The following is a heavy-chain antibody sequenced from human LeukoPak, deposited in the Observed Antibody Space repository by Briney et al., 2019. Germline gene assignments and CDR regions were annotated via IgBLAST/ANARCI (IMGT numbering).Heavy chain of an antibody. J-gene: IGHJ4*02. CDR3: ARDNSGSYSEGGF. CDR1: YY. V-gene: IGHV3-11*01. Sequence: YYWAWIRQPPGKGLEWVSYISSSGSSTYYADSVKGRFTISRDNAKNSLYLQMNSLRAEDTAVYYCARDNSGSYSEGGFWGQGTLVTVSS. D-gene: IGHD1-26*01. CDR2: ISSSGSST.